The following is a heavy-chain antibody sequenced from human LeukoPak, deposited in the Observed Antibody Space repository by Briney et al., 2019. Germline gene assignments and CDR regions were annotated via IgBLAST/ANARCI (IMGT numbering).Heavy chain of an antibody. J-gene: IGHJ4*02. V-gene: IGHV4-34*01. Sequence: SETLSLTCAVYGGSFSGYYWSWIRQPPGKGLEWIGEINHSGSTNYNPSLKSRVTISEDTSKNQFSLKLSSVTAADTAVYYCARDSAGYFYWGQGTLVTVSS. CDR1: GGSFSGYY. D-gene: IGHD5-18*01. CDR3: ARDSAGYFY. CDR2: INHSGST.